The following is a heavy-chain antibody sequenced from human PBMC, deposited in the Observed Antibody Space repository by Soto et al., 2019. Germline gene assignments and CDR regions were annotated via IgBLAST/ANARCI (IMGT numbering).Heavy chain of an antibody. CDR1: TFSSYE. CDR3: ARAASHRSNPYYYGMDV. D-gene: IGHD4-4*01. Sequence: EVQLVESGGGLVQPGGSLRLSCAASTFSSYEMNWVRQAPGKGLEWVSYISSSGSTIYYADSVKGRFTISRDNAKNSLYLQMNSLRVEDTAVYYCARAASHRSNPYYYGMDVWGQGTTVTVSS. J-gene: IGHJ6*02. CDR2: ISSSGSTI. V-gene: IGHV3-48*03.